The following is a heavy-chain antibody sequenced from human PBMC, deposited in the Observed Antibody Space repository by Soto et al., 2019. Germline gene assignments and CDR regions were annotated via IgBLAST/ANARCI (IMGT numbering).Heavy chain of an antibody. D-gene: IGHD6-19*01. CDR3: ARSMQWLIQSLDH. V-gene: IGHV4-39*01. CDR1: GASISSSTHY. Sequence: SETLSLTCTVSGASISSSTHYWGWIRQPPGKGLEWIGSMYFSGSTYYNPSLKSRITISVDTSNNQVSLKLSSVTAADTSVYYCARSMQWLIQSLDHWGQGTLVTVSS. CDR2: MYFSGST. J-gene: IGHJ4*02.